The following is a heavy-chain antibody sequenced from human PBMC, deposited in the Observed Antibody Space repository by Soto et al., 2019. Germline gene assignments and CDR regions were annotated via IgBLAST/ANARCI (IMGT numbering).Heavy chain of an antibody. Sequence: SVKVSCKASGVSCSNYALSWVRHAPGQGLEWRGVIIPIFGTTEYAQQFRGIVMITADTSANNAYMELNSLTSEDTAIYYCARNRPRVGGLWYWGQGTLVTVSS. D-gene: IGHD3-10*01. J-gene: IGHJ4*02. CDR1: GVSCSNYA. CDR3: ARNRPRVGGLWY. V-gene: IGHV1-69*06. CDR2: IIPIFGTT.